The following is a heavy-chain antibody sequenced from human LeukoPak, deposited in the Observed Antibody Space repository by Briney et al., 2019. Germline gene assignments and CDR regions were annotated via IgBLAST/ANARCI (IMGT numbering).Heavy chain of an antibody. D-gene: IGHD4-17*01. Sequence: GGSLRLSCAASGFTFGDYAMHWVRQAPGKGLEWVSLISESGGATYYADSVRGRFTISRDNSKNTLYLQMNSLRAEDTAVYYCGRFTVTTYDAFDIWGQGTMVTVSS. J-gene: IGHJ3*02. CDR1: GFTFGDYA. CDR2: ISESGGAT. V-gene: IGHV3-43*02. CDR3: GRFTVTTYDAFDI.